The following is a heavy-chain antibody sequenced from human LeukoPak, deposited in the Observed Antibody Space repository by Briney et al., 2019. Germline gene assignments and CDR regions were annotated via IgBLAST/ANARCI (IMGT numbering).Heavy chain of an antibody. CDR2: ISSSGSTI. CDR1: GFTFSDYY. J-gene: IGHJ4*02. D-gene: IGHD5-18*01. Sequence: GGSLRLSCAASGFTFSDYYMSWIRQAPGKGLEWVSYISSSGSTIYYADSVKGRFTISRDNAKNPLYLQMNSLRAEDTAVYYCARATSTAMGEYYFDYWGQGTLVTVSS. V-gene: IGHV3-11*01. CDR3: ARATSTAMGEYYFDY.